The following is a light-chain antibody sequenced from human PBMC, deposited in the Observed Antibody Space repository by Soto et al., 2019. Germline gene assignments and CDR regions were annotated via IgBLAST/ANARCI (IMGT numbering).Light chain of an antibody. CDR3: QQYGRSPWT. J-gene: IGKJ1*01. CDR1: QTIRSNY. CDR2: GAS. V-gene: IGKV3-20*01. Sequence: ETVLTQSPGTLSLSPGERATLSCRASQTIRSNYLAWYRQTRGQAPRLLIYGASNRATGIADRFSGSGSGTAFSLIISRLEPEDFALYYCQQYGRSPWTFGQGTKVEIK.